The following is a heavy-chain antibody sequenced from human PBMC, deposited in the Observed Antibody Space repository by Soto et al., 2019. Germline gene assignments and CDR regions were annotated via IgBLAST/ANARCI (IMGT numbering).Heavy chain of an antibody. V-gene: IGHV1-3*04. D-gene: IGHD2-21*02. CDR1: GYDFSIYA. CDR2: INIGSGRT. J-gene: IGHJ6*02. CDR3: VRDGGDFGYLLTYYYYMGLDV. Sequence: ASVKVSCKTSGYDFSIYAMHWVRQAPGQRLEWMGWINIGSGRTEYSQNLQDRITITRDTSASTVYMDLSSLKSEDTSVYFCVRDGGDFGYLLTYYYYMGLDVWG.